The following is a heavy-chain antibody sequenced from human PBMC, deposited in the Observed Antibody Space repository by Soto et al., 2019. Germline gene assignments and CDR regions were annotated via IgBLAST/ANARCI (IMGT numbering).Heavy chain of an antibody. CDR1: GGTFSRYT. J-gene: IGHJ6*02. Sequence: QVQLVQSGAEVKKPGSSVKVSCKASGGTFSRYTISWVRQAPGQGLEWMGRIIPILSVANYAQKFQGRVTINADNSTSTAYMELSSLRSEDTAVYYCAAAGDGYYAMDVWGQGTTVTVSS. CDR2: IIPILSVA. D-gene: IGHD4-17*01. CDR3: AAAGDGYYAMDV. V-gene: IGHV1-69*02.